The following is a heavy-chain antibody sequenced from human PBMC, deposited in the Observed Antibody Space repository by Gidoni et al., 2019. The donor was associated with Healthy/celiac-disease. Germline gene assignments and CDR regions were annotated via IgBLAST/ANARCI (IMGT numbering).Heavy chain of an antibody. CDR1: GFTFSSSG. CDR3: ARGNLVGATDYYYGMDV. J-gene: IGHJ6*02. V-gene: IGHV3-33*01. CDR2: IWSDGSNK. Sequence: HVQLVESGGGVVQPGRSRLLSCAASGFTFSSSGMHWVRQAPGKGLEGGAVIWSDGSNKYYADSEKGRFTISRDNSKNTLYLQMNSLRAEDTAVYYCARGNLVGATDYYYGMDVWGQGTTVTVSS. D-gene: IGHD1-26*01.